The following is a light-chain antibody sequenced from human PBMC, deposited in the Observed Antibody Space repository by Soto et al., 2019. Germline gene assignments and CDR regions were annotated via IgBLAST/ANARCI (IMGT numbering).Light chain of an antibody. CDR2: EVN. V-gene: IGLV2-23*02. CDR1: SSDFGNYNL. CDR3: CSFTSSNTHV. J-gene: IGLJ1*01. Sequence: QSALTQPASVSGSPGQSITISCTGTSSDFGNYNLVSWYQQHPGKVPKLILFEVNKRPSGVSGRFSGSMSGNTASLTISGLQAEDEADYYCCSFTSSNTHVFGTGTKVTVL.